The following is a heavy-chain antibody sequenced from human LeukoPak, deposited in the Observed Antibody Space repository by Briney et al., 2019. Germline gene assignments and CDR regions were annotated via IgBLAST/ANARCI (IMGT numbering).Heavy chain of an antibody. Sequence: SVKVSCKASGYTFSSYAISWVRQAPGQGLEWMGRIIPIFGTANYAQKFQGRVTITTDESTSTAYMELSSLRSEDTAVYYCARESLITFGGVIAPAFDYWGQGTLVTVSS. V-gene: IGHV1-69*05. CDR1: GYTFSSYA. J-gene: IGHJ4*02. CDR2: IIPIFGTA. CDR3: ARESLITFGGVIAPAFDY. D-gene: IGHD3-16*02.